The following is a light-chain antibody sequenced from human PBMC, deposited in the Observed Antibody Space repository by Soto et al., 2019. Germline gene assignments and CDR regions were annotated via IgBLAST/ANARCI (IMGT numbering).Light chain of an antibody. J-gene: IGKJ3*01. CDR3: QQYGSSPLT. CDR1: QSVSSSY. Sequence: IMLTQSPGTLSLSPGERATLSCRASQSVSSSYLAWYQQKPGQAPRLLMYGASSRATGIPDRFSGSGSGTDFTLTISRLEPEDFAVYYCQQYGSSPLTFGPGTKVDIK. CDR2: GAS. V-gene: IGKV3-20*01.